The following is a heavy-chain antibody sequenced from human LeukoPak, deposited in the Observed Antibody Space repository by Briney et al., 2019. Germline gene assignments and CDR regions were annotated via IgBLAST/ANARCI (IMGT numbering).Heavy chain of an antibody. J-gene: IGHJ4*02. CDR1: GFTFSSYS. CDR2: ISSSSSYI. D-gene: IGHD3-22*01. Sequence: PGGSLRLSCAASGFTFSSYSMNWVRQAPGKGLEWVSSISSSSSYIYYADSVKDRFTISRDNAKNSLYLQMNSLRAEDTAVYYCARQKRITMIVGSDYWGQGTLVTVSS. CDR3: ARQKRITMIVGSDY. V-gene: IGHV3-21*01.